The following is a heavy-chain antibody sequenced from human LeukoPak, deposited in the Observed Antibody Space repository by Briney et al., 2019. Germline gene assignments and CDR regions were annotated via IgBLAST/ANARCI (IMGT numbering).Heavy chain of an antibody. D-gene: IGHD3-22*01. V-gene: IGHV3-21*01. J-gene: IGHJ4*02. CDR1: GFTFSSYS. CDR3: ARNYYDSSGYYYHDY. Sequence: GGSLRLSCAASGFTFSSYSMNWVRQAPGKGLEWVSSISSSNNYIYYADSVKGRFTISRDNAKNSLFLQMNSLRAEDTAVYYCARNYYDSSGYYYHDYWGQGTLVTVSS. CDR2: ISSSNNYI.